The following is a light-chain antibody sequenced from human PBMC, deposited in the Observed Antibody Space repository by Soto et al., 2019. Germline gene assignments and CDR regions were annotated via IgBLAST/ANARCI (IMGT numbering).Light chain of an antibody. CDR3: QQYGDSLWT. CDR1: HSVSSSY. V-gene: IGKV3-20*01. J-gene: IGKJ1*01. Sequence: DMVLTQSPGTLSLSPGERATHSCRASHSVSSSYLAWYKQKPGQAPRLLIYGVSSRATGIPDRFSGSGSETDFTLTISRLEPEDFAVYYCQQYGDSLWTFGQGTKVEIK. CDR2: GVS.